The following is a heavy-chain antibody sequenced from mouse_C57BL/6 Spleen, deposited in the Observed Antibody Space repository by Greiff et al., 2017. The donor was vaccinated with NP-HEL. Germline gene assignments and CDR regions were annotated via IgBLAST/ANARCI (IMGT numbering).Heavy chain of an antibody. CDR3: AGGLRRPQAMDY. CDR2: IRNKANGYTT. J-gene: IGHJ4*01. V-gene: IGHV7-3*01. CDR1: GFTFTDYY. D-gene: IGHD2-4*01. Sequence: EVQVVESGGGLVQPGGSLSLSCAASGFTFTDYYMSWVRQPPGKALEWLGFIRNKANGYTTEYSASVKGRFTISRDNSQSILYLQMNALRAEDSATYYCAGGLRRPQAMDYWGQGTSVTVSS.